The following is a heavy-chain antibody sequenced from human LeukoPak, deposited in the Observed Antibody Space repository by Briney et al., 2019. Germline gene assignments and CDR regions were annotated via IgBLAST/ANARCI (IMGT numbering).Heavy chain of an antibody. J-gene: IGHJ5*02. D-gene: IGHD3-10*01. CDR2: IWDDGNNK. V-gene: IGHV3-33*01. CDR3: ARDSYQDYYGRFDP. CDR1: GFSFSNHG. Sequence: GGSLRLSCAASGFSFSNHGMHWVRQAPGKRLEWVAVIWDDGNNKRYANSVNGRYTISRDNSENTLYLQMNGLTAEDTAMYYCARDSYQDYYGRFDPWGQGTLVIVSS.